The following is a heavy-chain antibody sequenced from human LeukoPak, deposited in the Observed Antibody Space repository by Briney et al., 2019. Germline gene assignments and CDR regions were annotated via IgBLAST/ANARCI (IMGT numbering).Heavy chain of an antibody. V-gene: IGHV3-33*01. CDR3: AREGYCSSTSCYLYSWNSDVYNWFDP. Sequence: GGSLRLSCAVSGFTFSSYGMHWVRQAPGKGLEWVAVIWYDGSNKYYADSVKGRFTISRDNSKNTLYLQMNSLRAEDTAVYYCAREGYCSSTSCYLYSWNSDVYNWFDPWGQGTLVTVSS. D-gene: IGHD2-2*01. CDR1: GFTFSSYG. CDR2: IWYDGSNK. J-gene: IGHJ5*02.